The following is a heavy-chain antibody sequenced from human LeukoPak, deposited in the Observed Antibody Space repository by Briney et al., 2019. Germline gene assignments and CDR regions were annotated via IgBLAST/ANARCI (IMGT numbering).Heavy chain of an antibody. D-gene: IGHD6-13*01. V-gene: IGHV4-61*02. CDR2: IYTSGST. J-gene: IGHJ4*02. CDR3: ARSISLSRIDY. Sequence: PSETLSLTCTVSGGSISSGSYYWSWIRQPAGKGLEWIGRIYTSGSTNYNPSLKSRVTISVETSKNQFSLRLSSVTAADTAVYYCARSISLSRIDYWGQGTLVTVSS. CDR1: GGSISSGSYY.